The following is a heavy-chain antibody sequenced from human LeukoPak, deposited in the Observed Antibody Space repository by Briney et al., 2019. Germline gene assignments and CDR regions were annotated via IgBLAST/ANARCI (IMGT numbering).Heavy chain of an antibody. J-gene: IGHJ6*02. D-gene: IGHD3-22*01. CDR1: GGSISSYY. V-gene: IGHV4-59*01. CDR3: ARAPPSYYYDSSGYLRPYYYGMDV. Sequence: SETLSLTCTVSGGSISSYYWSWLRQPPGKGLEWIGYIYYSGSTNYNPSLKSRVTISVDTSKNQFSLKLSSVTAADTAVYYCARAPPSYYYDSSGYLRPYYYGMDVWGQGTTVTVSS. CDR2: IYYSGST.